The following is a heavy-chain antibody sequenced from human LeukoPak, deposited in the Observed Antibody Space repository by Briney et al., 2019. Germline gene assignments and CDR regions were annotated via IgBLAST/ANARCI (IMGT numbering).Heavy chain of an antibody. D-gene: IGHD3-22*01. CDR3: ARGVPSSGYYSGYFDY. J-gene: IGHJ4*02. Sequence: SETLSLTCAVYGGSFSGYHWSWIRQPPGKGLEWIGEINHSGSTNYNPSLKSRVTISVDTSKNQFSLKLSSVTAADTAVYYCARGVPSSGYYSGYFDYWGQGTLVTVSS. CDR1: GGSFSGYH. V-gene: IGHV4-34*01. CDR2: INHSGST.